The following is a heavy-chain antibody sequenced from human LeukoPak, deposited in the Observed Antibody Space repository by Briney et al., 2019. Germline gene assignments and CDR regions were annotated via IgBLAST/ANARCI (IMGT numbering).Heavy chain of an antibody. CDR2: ISYDGRSK. Sequence: GSLRLSCAASGFTFSSYGMHWVRRAPGKGLEWVAVISYDGRSKYYADSMKGRFTIPRDNSKNTLYLQMNSLRDEDTAVYYCAKAVSGWELDYWRQGTLVTVSS. CDR3: AKAVSGWELDY. V-gene: IGHV3-30*18. CDR1: GFTFSSYG. J-gene: IGHJ4*02. D-gene: IGHD6-19*01.